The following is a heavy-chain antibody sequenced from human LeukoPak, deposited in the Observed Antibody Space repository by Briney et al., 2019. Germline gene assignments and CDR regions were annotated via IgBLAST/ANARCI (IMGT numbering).Heavy chain of an antibody. V-gene: IGHV3-23*01. Sequence: GGSLRLACEASGFTFGNYALNWVRQAPGKGLEWVSSISAGGGSAYYADSVRGRFTVSRDPSKNTLYLQMNSLRVADAAVYYCADSPTGTRYLADFWGQGTLVTVSS. CDR2: ISAGGGSA. D-gene: IGHD1-1*01. J-gene: IGHJ4*02. CDR1: GFTFGNYA. CDR3: ADSPTGTRYLADF.